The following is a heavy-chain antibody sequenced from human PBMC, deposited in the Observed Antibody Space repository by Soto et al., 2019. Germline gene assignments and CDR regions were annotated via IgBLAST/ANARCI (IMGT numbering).Heavy chain of an antibody. V-gene: IGHV3-23*01. J-gene: IGHJ4*02. CDR2: VSGSGGRT. D-gene: IGHD5-12*01. CDR3: TIVANDH. Sequence: EVQLLESGGGLVQPGGSLRLSCAASGFTFSSFAMTWVRQAPGKGLEWVSSVSGSGGRTSYAGSVKGRVTIARDNSNNTLYLQINSLRAEDTAVYYCTIVANDHWGQGTLVIVSS. CDR1: GFTFSSFA.